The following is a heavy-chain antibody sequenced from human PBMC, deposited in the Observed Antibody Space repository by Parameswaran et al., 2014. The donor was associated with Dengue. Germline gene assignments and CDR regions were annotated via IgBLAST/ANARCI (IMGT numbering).Heavy chain of an antibody. CDR2: ISSSSSYI. J-gene: IGHJ6*02. CDR3: ARDPYSNYGLSYYYYGMDV. D-gene: IGHD4-11*01. Sequence: VRQAPGKGLEWVSSISSSSSYIYYADSVKGRFTISRDNAKNSLYLQMNSLRAKDTAVYYCARDPYSNYGLSYYYYGMDVWGQGTTVTVSS. V-gene: IGHV3-21*01.